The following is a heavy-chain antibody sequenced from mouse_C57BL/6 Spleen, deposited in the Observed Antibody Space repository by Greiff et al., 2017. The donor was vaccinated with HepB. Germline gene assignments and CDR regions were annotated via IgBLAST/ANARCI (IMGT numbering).Heavy chain of an antibody. CDR3: ASGTNWGGFAY. Sequence: VQLQESGAELVKPGASVKISCKASGYAFSSYWMNWVKQRPGKGLEWIGQIYPGDGDTNYNGKFKGKATLTADKSSSTAYMQLSSLTSEDSAVYFCASGTNWGGFAYWGQGTLVTVSA. J-gene: IGHJ3*01. CDR1: GYAFSSYW. CDR2: IYPGDGDT. V-gene: IGHV1-80*01. D-gene: IGHD4-1*01.